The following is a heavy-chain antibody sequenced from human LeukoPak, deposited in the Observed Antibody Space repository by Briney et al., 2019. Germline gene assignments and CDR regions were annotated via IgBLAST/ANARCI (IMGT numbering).Heavy chain of an antibody. D-gene: IGHD3-22*01. CDR2: ISAYNGNT. Sequence: ASVTVSCKASGYTFTSYGISWVRQAPGQGLEWKGWISAYNGNTNYAQKLQGRVTMTTDTSTSTAYMELRSLRSDDTAVYYCARTYYYDIMRFDPWGQGTLVTVSS. J-gene: IGHJ5*02. V-gene: IGHV1-18*01. CDR1: GYTFTSYG. CDR3: ARTYYYDIMRFDP.